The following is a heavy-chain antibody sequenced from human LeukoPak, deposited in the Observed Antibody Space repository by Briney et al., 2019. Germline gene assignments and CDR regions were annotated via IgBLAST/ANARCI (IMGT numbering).Heavy chain of an antibody. CDR1: GFTFSNYW. Sequence: GGSLRLSCAASGFTFSNYWMHWVRQAPGKGLVWVSRINSNGSSTSYADSVKGRFTISRGNAKNTLYLQMNSLRAEDTAVYYCARDGGSGQFDYWGQGTLVTVSS. D-gene: IGHD3-10*01. CDR2: INSNGSST. CDR3: ARDGGSGQFDY. J-gene: IGHJ4*02. V-gene: IGHV3-74*01.